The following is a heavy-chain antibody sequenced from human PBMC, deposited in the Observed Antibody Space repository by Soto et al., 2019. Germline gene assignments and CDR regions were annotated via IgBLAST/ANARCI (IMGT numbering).Heavy chain of an antibody. V-gene: IGHV5-51*01. CDR3: ARVDSGYSYGYSYFDY. CDR2: IYPGDSDT. D-gene: IGHD5-18*01. Sequence: EVQLVQSGAEVKKPGESLQISCKGSGYSFTSYWIGWVRQMPGKGLEWMGIIYPGDSDTRYSPSFQGQVTISADKSISTAYLQWSSLKASDTAMYYCARVDSGYSYGYSYFDYWGQGTLVTVSS. CDR1: GYSFTSYW. J-gene: IGHJ4*02.